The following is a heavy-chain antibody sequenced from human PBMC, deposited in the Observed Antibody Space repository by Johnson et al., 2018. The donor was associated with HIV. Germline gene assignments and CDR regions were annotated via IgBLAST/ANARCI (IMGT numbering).Heavy chain of an antibody. D-gene: IGHD2-15*01. CDR1: GFTFSSYD. J-gene: IGHJ3*02. CDR2: IGTAGDT. V-gene: IGHV3-13*01. Sequence: VQLVESGGGLVQPGGSLRLSCAASGFTFSSYDMHWVRQATGKGLEWVSAIGTAGDTYYPGSVKGRFTISRENAKNSLYLQMNSLRAGDTAVYYCARVGRSGYCSGGSCYSGAFDIWGQGTMVTVSS. CDR3: ARVGRSGYCSGGSCYSGAFDI.